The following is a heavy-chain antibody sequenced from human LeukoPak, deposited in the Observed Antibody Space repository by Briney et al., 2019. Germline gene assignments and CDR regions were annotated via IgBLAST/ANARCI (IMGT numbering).Heavy chain of an antibody. CDR1: GGSISSTGYY. Sequence: SETLSLTCTVSGGSISSTGYYWGWSRQPPGKGLEWIGSINYSGSTFYNPSLKSRVTTSADTSKTQFSLKLSTVTAADTAVYYCAAYYYDSSGYFGWGQGTLVTVSS. D-gene: IGHD3-22*01. CDR3: AAYYYDSSGYFG. V-gene: IGHV4-39*01. J-gene: IGHJ4*02. CDR2: INYSGST.